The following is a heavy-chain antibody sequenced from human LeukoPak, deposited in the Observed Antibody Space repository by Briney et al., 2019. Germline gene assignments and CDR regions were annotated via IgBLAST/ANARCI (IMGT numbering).Heavy chain of an antibody. V-gene: IGHV1-69*05. D-gene: IGHD4-11*01. CDR2: IIPFFGAT. J-gene: IGHJ6*03. CDR3: ACSPNDYSNYVQYYVHYYYMAV. Sequence: SVTVSCKASGGTFSKYALSWVRQAPGQGLEWMGGIIPFFGATNYAQKFQGRVTITTDESTNTAYMELSSLTSEDTAVYYCACSPNDYSNYVQYYVHYYYMAVWGKGATVTVSS. CDR1: GGTFSKYA.